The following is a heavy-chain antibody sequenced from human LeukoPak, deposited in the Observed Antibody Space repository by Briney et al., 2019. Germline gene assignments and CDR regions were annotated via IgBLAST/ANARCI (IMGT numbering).Heavy chain of an antibody. J-gene: IGHJ5*02. D-gene: IGHD1-26*01. CDR1: GNSISSYY. CDR2: IKQGGSVE. V-gene: IGHV3-7*03. CDR3: TRDYRPDVVGASNWFDP. Sequence: PAETLSLTCTVSGNSISSYYWNWIRQPPGKGLEWVASIKQGGSVEYYVDSVKGRFTISRDNAKNSLFLQMNSLKTEDTAVYYCTRDYRPDVVGASNWFDPWGQGTLVTVSS.